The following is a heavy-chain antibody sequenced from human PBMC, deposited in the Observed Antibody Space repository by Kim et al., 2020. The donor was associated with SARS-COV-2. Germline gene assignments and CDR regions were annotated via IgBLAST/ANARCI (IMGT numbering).Heavy chain of an antibody. V-gene: IGHV3-9*01. CDR3: AKGEGPNWNDGNLSYYYGMDV. Sequence: GGSLRLSCAASGFTFDDYAMHWVRQAPGKGLEWVSGISWDSGSIAYADSVKGRFTISRDNAKNSLYLQMNSLRAEDTALYYCAKGEGPNWNDGNLSYYYGMDVWGQGTTVTVSS. CDR1: GFTFDDYA. D-gene: IGHD1-20*01. CDR2: ISWDSGSI. J-gene: IGHJ6*02.